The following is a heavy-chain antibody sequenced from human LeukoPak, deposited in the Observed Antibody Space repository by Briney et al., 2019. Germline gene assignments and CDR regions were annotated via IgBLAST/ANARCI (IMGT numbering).Heavy chain of an antibody. V-gene: IGHV4-34*01. CDR2: INHSGST. D-gene: IGHD3-10*01. CDR3: ARTSARGAQFDY. J-gene: IGHJ4*02. Sequence: SETLSLTCAVYGGSFRSNYWSWIRQPPGKGLEWIGEINHSGSTNYNPSLKSRVTISVDTSKNQVSLNLSSVTAADTAVYYCARTSARGAQFDYWGQGTLVTVSS. CDR1: GGSFRSNY.